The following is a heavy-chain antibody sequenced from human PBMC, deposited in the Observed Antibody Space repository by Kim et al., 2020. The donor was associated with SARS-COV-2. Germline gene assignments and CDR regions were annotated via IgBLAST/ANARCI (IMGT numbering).Heavy chain of an antibody. CDR1: GFTFSDYY. Sequence: GGSLRLSCAASGFTFSDYYMSWIRQAPGKGLEWVSYISSSSSYTNYADSVKGRFTISRDNAKNSLYLQMNSLRAEDTAVYYCARVGYDYVWGSYRDYYYYYGMDVWGQGTTVTFSS. CDR2: ISSSSSYT. J-gene: IGHJ6*02. V-gene: IGHV3-11*05. CDR3: ARVGYDYVWGSYRDYYYYYGMDV. D-gene: IGHD3-16*02.